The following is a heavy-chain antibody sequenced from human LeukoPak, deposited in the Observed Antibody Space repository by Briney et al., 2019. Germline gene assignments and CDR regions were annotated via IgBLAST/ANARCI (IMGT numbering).Heavy chain of an antibody. CDR1: GYTFTGYY. CDR2: INPNSGGT. D-gene: IGHD3-10*01. V-gene: IGHV1-2*02. J-gene: IGHJ4*02. CDR3: ASSPGYYYGSGSYYRDLPHDY. Sequence: GASVKVSCKASGYTFTGYYMHWVRQAPGQGLEWMGWINPNSGGTNYAQKFQGRVTMTRDTSISTAYMELSRLRSDDTAVYYCASSPGYYYGSGSYYRDLPHDYWGQGTLVTVSS.